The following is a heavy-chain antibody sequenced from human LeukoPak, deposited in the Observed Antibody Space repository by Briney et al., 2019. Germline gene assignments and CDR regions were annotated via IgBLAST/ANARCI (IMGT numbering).Heavy chain of an antibody. D-gene: IGHD3-10*01. CDR3: ARDLGGGSGSYYGAHAFDI. CDR2: IYHSGST. J-gene: IGHJ3*02. Sequence: SQTLSLTCAVSGGSISSGGYSWSWIRQPPGKGLEWIGYIYHSGSTYYNPSLKSRVTISVDRSKNQFSLKLSSVTAADTAVYYCARDLGGGSGSYYGAHAFDIWGQGTMVTVSS. V-gene: IGHV4-30-2*01. CDR1: GGSISSGGYS.